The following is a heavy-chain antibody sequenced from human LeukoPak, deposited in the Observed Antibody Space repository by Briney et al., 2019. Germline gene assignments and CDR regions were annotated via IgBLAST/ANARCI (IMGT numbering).Heavy chain of an antibody. Sequence: GGSLRLSCVASGFSFSNYAMSWVRQAPGKGLEWVSDISASGDSTYYADSVKGRFTISRDNSKNTLYLQMNSLRAEDTAVYYCAKDWRTVAGTFDYWGQGTLVTVSS. CDR3: AKDWRTVAGTFDY. J-gene: IGHJ4*02. D-gene: IGHD6-19*01. CDR2: ISASGDST. V-gene: IGHV3-23*01. CDR1: GFSFSNYA.